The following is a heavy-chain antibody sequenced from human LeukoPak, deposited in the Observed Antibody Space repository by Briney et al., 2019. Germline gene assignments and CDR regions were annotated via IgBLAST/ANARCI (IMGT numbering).Heavy chain of an antibody. CDR2: ISSSGSTI. D-gene: IGHD3-10*01. J-gene: IGHJ4*02. Sequence: PGGSLRLSCAASGFTVSNNEMNWVRQAPGKGLEWVSYISSSGSTIYYADSVKGRFTISRDNAKNSLYLQMNSLRAEDTAVYYCARLLVYNSGGEAFDYWGPGTLVTVSS. CDR1: GFTVSNNE. V-gene: IGHV3-48*03. CDR3: ARLLVYNSGGEAFDY.